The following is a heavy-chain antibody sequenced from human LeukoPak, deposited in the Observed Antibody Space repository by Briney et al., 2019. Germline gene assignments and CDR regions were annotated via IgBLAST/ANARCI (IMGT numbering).Heavy chain of an antibody. Sequence: GGSLRLSCAASGFTFSSYDMHWVRQATGKGLEWVSYISSSGSTIYYADSVKGRFTISRDNAKNSLYLQMNSLRAEDTAVYYCAELGITMIGGVWGKGTTVTISS. J-gene: IGHJ6*04. D-gene: IGHD3-10*02. CDR1: GFTFSSYD. V-gene: IGHV3-48*03. CDR3: AELGITMIGGV. CDR2: ISSSGSTI.